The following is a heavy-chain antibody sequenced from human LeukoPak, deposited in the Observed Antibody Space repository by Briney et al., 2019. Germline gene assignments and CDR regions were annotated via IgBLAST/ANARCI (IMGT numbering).Heavy chain of an antibody. CDR1: GFTFSSYW. J-gene: IGHJ3*02. CDR3: ARVVPKWGYSYGWAFDI. V-gene: IGHV3-7*01. D-gene: IGHD5-18*01. Sequence: GGSLRLSCAASGFTFSSYWMNWVRQAPGKGLEWVANIKQDGSEKYYVGSVKGRFTISRDNAKNSLYLQMNSLRAEDTAVYYCARVVPKWGYSYGWAFDIWGQGTMVTVSS. CDR2: IKQDGSEK.